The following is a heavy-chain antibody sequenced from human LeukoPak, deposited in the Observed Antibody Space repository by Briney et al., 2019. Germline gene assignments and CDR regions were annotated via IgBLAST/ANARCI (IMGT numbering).Heavy chain of an antibody. Sequence: QPGGSLRLSCAASGFTVSSYYMSWVRQAPGKGLEWVSTIYSGGSTFYAASVKGRFTISRDNSQNTLYLQMNSLRAEDTALYYCARAATLAGPFDYCCEESLVAVSA. CDR2: IYSGGST. CDR1: GFTVSSYY. D-gene: IGHD6-13*01. CDR3: ARAATLAGPFDY. J-gene: IGHJ4*02. V-gene: IGHV3-53*01.